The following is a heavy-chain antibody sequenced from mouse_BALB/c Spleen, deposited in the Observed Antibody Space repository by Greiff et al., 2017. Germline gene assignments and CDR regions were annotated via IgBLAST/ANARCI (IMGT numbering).Heavy chain of an antibody. Sequence: VQLVESGGGLVQPGGSLKLSCATSGYTFTDYYMSWVSQPPGKALEWLGFIRNKANGYTKEYSASVKGRFNISRDNSQSILYLQMNTLMADDSATYYCARDIAEYDWFAYWGQGTLVTVSA. V-gene: IGHV7-3*02. CDR2: IRNKANGYTK. J-gene: IGHJ3*01. D-gene: IGHD2-4*01. CDR3: ARDIAEYDWFAY. CDR1: GYTFTDYY.